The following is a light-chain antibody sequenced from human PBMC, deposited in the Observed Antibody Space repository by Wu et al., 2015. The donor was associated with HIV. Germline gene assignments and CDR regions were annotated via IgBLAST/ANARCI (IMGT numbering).Light chain of an antibody. CDR3: QQYNNPT. CDR1: QSVGSR. J-gene: IGKJ1*01. CDR2: GAS. Sequence: EIVMTRSPAILSVSPGERAALSCRASQSVGSRLAWYQQKPGQAPRLLIYGASTRATGIPARFSGSGSGTEFTLTISSMQSEDFAVYFCQQYNNPTFGQGTKVEIK. V-gene: IGKV3-15*01.